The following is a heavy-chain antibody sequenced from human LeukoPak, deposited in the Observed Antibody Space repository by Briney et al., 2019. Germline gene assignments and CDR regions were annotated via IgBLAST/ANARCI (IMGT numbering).Heavy chain of an antibody. CDR2: IRYDGSNK. J-gene: IGHJ4*02. V-gene: IGHV3-30*02. CDR3: AGCGDGLPCDFDY. D-gene: IGHD5-18*01. Sequence: GGSLRLSCAASGFTFSSYGMHWVRQAPGRGLGWVAFIRYDGSNKYYADSVKGRFTISRDNSKNTLYLQMNSLRAEDTAVYYCAGCGDGLPCDFDYWGQGTLVTVSS. CDR1: GFTFSSYG.